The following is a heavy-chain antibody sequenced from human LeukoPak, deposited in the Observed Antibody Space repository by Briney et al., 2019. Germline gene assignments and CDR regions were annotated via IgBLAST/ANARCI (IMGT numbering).Heavy chain of an antibody. D-gene: IGHD3-22*01. Sequence: GESLKISCKGSGYIFTTYWIGWVRQTPGKGLEWMGIIYPGDSDTRYSPSFQGQVTISADKSISTAYLQWSSLKASDTAIYYCARLLYYFDSSGTYYAPKAFDIWGQGTMVTVSS. V-gene: IGHV5-51*01. CDR1: GYIFTTYW. CDR3: ARLLYYFDSSGTYYAPKAFDI. CDR2: IYPGDSDT. J-gene: IGHJ3*02.